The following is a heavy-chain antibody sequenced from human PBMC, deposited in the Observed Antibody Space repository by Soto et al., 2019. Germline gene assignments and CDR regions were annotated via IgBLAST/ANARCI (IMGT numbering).Heavy chain of an antibody. Sequence: QLQLQESGPGLVKPSETLSLTCTVSGGPISSSSYYWGWIRQPPGKGLEWIGSIYYSGSTYYNPSLKRRVTISVDTSKNQFSLKLSSVTAADTAVYYCATLARQWLGGFDYWGQGTLVTVSS. CDR1: GGPISSSSYY. CDR2: IYYSGST. D-gene: IGHD6-19*01. V-gene: IGHV4-39*01. CDR3: ATLARQWLGGFDY. J-gene: IGHJ4*02.